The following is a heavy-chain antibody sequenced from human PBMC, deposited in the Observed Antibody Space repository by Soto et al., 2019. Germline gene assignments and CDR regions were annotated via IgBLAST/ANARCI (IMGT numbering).Heavy chain of an antibody. CDR2: VYYTGST. Sequence: VYGVSVSRGLHYWSWLRQSPGKGLEWLGYVYYTGSTNYSPSLRSRVSISVDTSKNEFSLRLSSVTAADTAVYFCARSVAVPGAHIDYWGQGTQVTVS. CDR1: GVSVSRGLHY. V-gene: IGHV4-61*01. J-gene: IGHJ4*02. D-gene: IGHD6-19*01. CDR3: ARSVAVPGAHIDY.